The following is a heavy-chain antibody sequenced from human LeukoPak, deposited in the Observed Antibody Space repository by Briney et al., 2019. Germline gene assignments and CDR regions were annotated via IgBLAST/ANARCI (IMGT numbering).Heavy chain of an antibody. CDR1: GGSISSSNW. Sequence: TSETLSLTCAVSGGSISSSNWWSWVRQPPGKGLEWIGEIYHSGSTNYNPSLKSRVTISVDTSKNQFSLKLSSVTAADTAVYYCARQPYEALFGFWGQGTMVTVSS. V-gene: IGHV4-4*02. CDR3: ARQPYEALFGF. J-gene: IGHJ3*01. D-gene: IGHD5-12*01. CDR2: IYHSGST.